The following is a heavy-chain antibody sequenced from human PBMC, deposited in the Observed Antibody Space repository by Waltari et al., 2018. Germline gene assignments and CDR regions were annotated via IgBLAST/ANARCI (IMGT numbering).Heavy chain of an antibody. CDR1: GYTFTGYY. Sequence: QVQLVQSGAEVKKPGASVKVSCKASGYTFTGYYMHWVRQAPGQGLEWMGRINPNSGGTNYAQKFQGRVTMTRDTSISTAYMELSRLRSDDTAVYYCARDWGTVTAGGAESYWGQGTLVTVSS. D-gene: IGHD4-17*01. J-gene: IGHJ4*02. CDR3: ARDWGTVTAGGAESY. CDR2: INPNSGGT. V-gene: IGHV1-2*06.